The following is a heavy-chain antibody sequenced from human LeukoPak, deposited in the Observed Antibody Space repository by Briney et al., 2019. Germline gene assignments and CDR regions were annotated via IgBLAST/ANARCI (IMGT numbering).Heavy chain of an antibody. CDR1: GYTFTGYY. J-gene: IGHJ4*02. D-gene: IGHD3-22*01. Sequence: ASVKVSCKASGYTFTGYYMHWVRQAPGQGLEWMGWINPNSGGTNYAQKFQGRVTMTRDTSISTAYMELSRLRSDDMAVYYCARDRLYDSSGYPAYWGQGTLVTVSS. CDR2: INPNSGGT. CDR3: ARDRLYDSSGYPAY. V-gene: IGHV1-2*02.